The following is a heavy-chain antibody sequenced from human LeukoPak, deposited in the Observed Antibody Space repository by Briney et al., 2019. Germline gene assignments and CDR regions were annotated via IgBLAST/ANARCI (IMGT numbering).Heavy chain of an antibody. D-gene: IGHD2-15*01. Sequence: SETLSLTCTVSGGSFSTYYWSWIRQPPGKGLEWIGFIYYSGSTSYDPSLQSRVTISLDTSKIQFSLKLTSVTAADTAVYYCARGYSLNWLDPWGQGTLVTVSS. CDR2: IYYSGST. CDR3: ARGYSLNWLDP. CDR1: GGSFSTYY. J-gene: IGHJ5*02. V-gene: IGHV4-59*01.